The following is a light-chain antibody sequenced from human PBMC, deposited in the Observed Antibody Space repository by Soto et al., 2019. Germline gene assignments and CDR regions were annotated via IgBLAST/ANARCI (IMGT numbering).Light chain of an antibody. CDR3: QSCDSSLSGSGV. CDR2: RNT. J-gene: IGLJ1*01. Sequence: QSALTQPPSVSGAPGQRVTISCTGSSSNIGAGYDVHWYQQLPGTAPKLLIYRNTNRPSGVPDRFSGSKSGTSASLAITGLQAEDEADYYCQSCDSSLSGSGVFGTGTKVIVL. CDR1: SSNIGAGYD. V-gene: IGLV1-40*01.